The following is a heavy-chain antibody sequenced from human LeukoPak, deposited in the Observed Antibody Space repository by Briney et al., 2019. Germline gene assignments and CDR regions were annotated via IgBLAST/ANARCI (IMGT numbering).Heavy chain of an antibody. CDR3: ARDGSSCSTSCPLTGNWLDP. CDR1: GGTFSSYA. Sequence: GASVKVSCKASGGTFSSYAISWVRQAPGQGLEWMGGIIPIFGTANYAQKFQGRVTITADESTSTAYMELSSLRSEDTAVYYCARDGSSCSTSCPLTGNWLDPWGQGTLVTVSS. CDR2: IIPIFGTA. D-gene: IGHD2-2*01. V-gene: IGHV1-69*13. J-gene: IGHJ5*02.